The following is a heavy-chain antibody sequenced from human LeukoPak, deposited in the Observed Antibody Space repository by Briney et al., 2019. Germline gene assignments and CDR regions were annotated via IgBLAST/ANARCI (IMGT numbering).Heavy chain of an antibody. J-gene: IGHJ5*02. Sequence: ASVKVSCKASGYTFSSYYMHWVRQAPGQGLEWMGIINPSGGSTSYAQKFQGRVTMTRDTSTSTVYVELSSLRSEDTAVYYCARADSGGDSSGYKWFDPWGQGTLVTVSS. CDR3: ARADSGGDSSGYKWFDP. CDR1: GYTFSSYY. CDR2: INPSGGST. V-gene: IGHV1-46*01. D-gene: IGHD3-22*01.